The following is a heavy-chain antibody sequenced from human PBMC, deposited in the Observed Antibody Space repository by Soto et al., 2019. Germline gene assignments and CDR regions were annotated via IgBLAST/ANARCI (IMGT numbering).Heavy chain of an antibody. V-gene: IGHV4-31*03. CDR3: AREKRGPRYCSGGSCYGMDV. J-gene: IGHJ6*02. D-gene: IGHD2-15*01. CDR2: IYYSGST. Sequence: SETLSLTCTVSGGSISSGGYYWSWIRQHPGKGLEWIGYIYYSGSTYYNPSLKSRVTNSVETSKNQFSLKLSAVTAADTAVYYCAREKRGPRYCSGGSCYGMDVWGQGTTVTVSS. CDR1: GGSISSGGYY.